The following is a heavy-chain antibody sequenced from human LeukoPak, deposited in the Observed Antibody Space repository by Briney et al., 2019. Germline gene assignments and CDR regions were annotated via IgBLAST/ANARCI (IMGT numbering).Heavy chain of an antibody. D-gene: IGHD6-13*01. CDR3: ARGAAAGLHYYYYGMDV. V-gene: IGHV1-8*01. CDR1: GYTFTSYD. Sequence: GASVKVSCKASGYTFTSYDINWVRQATGQGLEWMGWRNPNSGNTGYAQKFQGRVTMTRNTSISTAYMELSSLRSEDTAVYYCARGAAAGLHYYYYGMDVWGQGTTVTVSS. CDR2: RNPNSGNT. J-gene: IGHJ6*02.